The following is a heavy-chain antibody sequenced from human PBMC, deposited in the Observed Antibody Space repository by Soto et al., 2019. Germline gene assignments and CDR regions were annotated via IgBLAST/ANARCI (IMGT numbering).Heavy chain of an antibody. D-gene: IGHD4-17*01. CDR3: ARDPGGARDNTFDY. Sequence: SETLSLTCAVYGGSFSGYYWSWIRQPPGKGLEWIGEINHSGSTNYNPSLKSRVTISLDTSKTQISLKLSSVTAADTAVYYCARDPGGARDNTFDYWGQGKMVTVSS. CDR2: INHSGST. J-gene: IGHJ4*02. V-gene: IGHV4-34*01. CDR1: GGSFSGYY.